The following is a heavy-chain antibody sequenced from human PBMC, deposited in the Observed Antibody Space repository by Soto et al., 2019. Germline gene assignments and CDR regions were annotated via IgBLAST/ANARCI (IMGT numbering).Heavy chain of an antibody. CDR1: GYSFASQW. D-gene: IGHD2-15*01. CDR3: ATQGLPTYYFDY. J-gene: IGHJ4*01. CDR2: IDLSESYT. Sequence: PGESLKISCRVSGYSFASQWISRVRQVPGKGQEWMGRIDLSESYTTYNPSFQGHVTFSADKSITTAYLQWRSLEASDTAIYYCATQGLPTYYFDYWGHGTLVTVSS. V-gene: IGHV5-10-1*01.